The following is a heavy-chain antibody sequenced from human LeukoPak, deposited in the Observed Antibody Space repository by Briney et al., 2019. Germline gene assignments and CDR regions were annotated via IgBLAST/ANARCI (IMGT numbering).Heavy chain of an antibody. CDR2: IYHSGST. CDR1: GGSISSSNW. CDR3: ARAAPYSSGWSIDY. D-gene: IGHD6-19*01. J-gene: IGHJ4*02. V-gene: IGHV4-4*02. Sequence: SGTLSLTCTVSGGSISSSNWWSWVCQPPGKGLEWIGEIYHSGSTNYNPSLKSRVTISVDKSKNQFSLKLSSVTAADTAVYYCARAAPYSSGWSIDYWGQGTLVTVSS.